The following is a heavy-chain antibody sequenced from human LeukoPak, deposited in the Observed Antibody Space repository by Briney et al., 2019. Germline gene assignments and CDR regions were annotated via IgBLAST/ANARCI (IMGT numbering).Heavy chain of an antibody. D-gene: IGHD5-24*01. J-gene: IGHJ5*02. CDR3: ARGFDGYPFGWWFDP. CDR1: GFTFSTYW. Sequence: GGSLRLSCVLSGFTFSTYWMHWVRQAPGKGLVWVSRVSADGSTTIYADSVKGRFTISRDNGINTVYLQMNSLRAEDTAVYYCARGFDGYPFGWWFDPWGQGTLVTVSS. V-gene: IGHV3-74*01. CDR2: VSADGSTT.